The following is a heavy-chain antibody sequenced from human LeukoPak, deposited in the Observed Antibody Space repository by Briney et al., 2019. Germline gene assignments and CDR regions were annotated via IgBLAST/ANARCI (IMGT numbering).Heavy chain of an antibody. CDR1: GYTFTGYY. Sequence: GASVKVSCKASGYTFTGYYMHWVRQAPGQGLEWMGWINPNSGGTNYAQKFQGRVTMTRDTSISIAYMELSRLRSDDTAVYYCARDSFRITMIVVVPGYYGMDVWGQGTTVTVSS. CDR2: INPNSGGT. J-gene: IGHJ6*02. V-gene: IGHV1-2*02. D-gene: IGHD3-22*01. CDR3: ARDSFRITMIVVVPGYYGMDV.